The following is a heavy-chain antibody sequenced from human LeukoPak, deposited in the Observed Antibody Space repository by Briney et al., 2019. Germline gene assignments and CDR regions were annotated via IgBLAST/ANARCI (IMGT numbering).Heavy chain of an antibody. CDR3: ASDTDSSGYPYNWFDP. Sequence: RASVKVSCKASRGTFSSYAISWVRQAPGQGREWMGGIIPIFGTANYAQKFQGRVTITADKSTSTAYMELSSLRSEDTAVYYCASDTDSSGYPYNWFDPWGQGTLVTVSS. CDR2: IIPIFGTA. CDR1: RGTFSSYA. J-gene: IGHJ5*02. D-gene: IGHD3-22*01. V-gene: IGHV1-69*06.